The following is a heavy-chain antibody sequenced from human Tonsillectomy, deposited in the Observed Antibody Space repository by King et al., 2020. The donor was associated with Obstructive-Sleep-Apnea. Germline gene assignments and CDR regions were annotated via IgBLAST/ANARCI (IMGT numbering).Heavy chain of an antibody. Sequence: QLQESGPGLVKPSETLSLTCTDSGGSISSSSYYWGWIRQPPGKGLEWIGSTYYSGSTYYNPSLKSRVTISVDTSKNQFSLKLSSVTAADTAVYYCPYGWAYFDYWGQGTLVTVSS. D-gene: IGHD3-10*01. CDR2: TYYSGST. CDR1: GGSISSSSYY. V-gene: IGHV4-39*01. CDR3: PYGWAYFDY. J-gene: IGHJ4*02.